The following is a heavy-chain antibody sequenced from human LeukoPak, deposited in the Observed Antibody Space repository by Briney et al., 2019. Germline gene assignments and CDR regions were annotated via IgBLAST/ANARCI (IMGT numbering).Heavy chain of an antibody. CDR3: ARAGTGEEYYFDY. CDR2: IYHSGST. J-gene: IGHJ4*02. CDR1: GGSISSGGYS. V-gene: IGHV4-30-2*01. Sequence: SETLSLTCTVSGGSISSGGYSWGWIRQPPGKGLEWIGYIYHSGSTYYNPSLKSRVTISVDRSKNQFSLKLSSVTAADTAVYYCARAGTGEEYYFDYWGQGTLVTVSS. D-gene: IGHD7-27*01.